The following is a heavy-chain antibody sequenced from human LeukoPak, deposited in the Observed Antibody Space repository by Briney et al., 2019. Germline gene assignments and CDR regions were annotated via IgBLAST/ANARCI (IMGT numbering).Heavy chain of an antibody. Sequence: PGGSLRLSCAASGFTFSSYGMHWVRQAPGKGLEWVAFKQFDGSNKYYADSVKGRFTISRDNSKNTLYLQMNSLRAEDTAVYYCAGHHGSGSYTIDHWGQGTLVTVSS. CDR2: KQFDGSNK. J-gene: IGHJ4*02. V-gene: IGHV3-30*02. D-gene: IGHD3-10*01. CDR1: GFTFSSYG. CDR3: AGHHGSGSYTIDH.